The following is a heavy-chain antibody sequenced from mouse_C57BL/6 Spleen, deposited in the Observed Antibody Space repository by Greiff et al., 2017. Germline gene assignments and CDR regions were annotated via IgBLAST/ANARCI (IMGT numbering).Heavy chain of an antibody. CDR2: ISDGGSYT. V-gene: IGHV5-4*01. Sequence: EVKLQESGGGLVKPGGSLKLSCAASGFTFSSYAMSWVRQTPEKRLEWVATISDGGSYTYYPDNVKGRFTISRDNAKNNLYLQMSHLKSEDTAMYYWAREGIYYGSLTGYFDVWGTGTTVTVSS. CDR1: GFTFSSYA. CDR3: AREGIYYGSLTGYFDV. J-gene: IGHJ1*03. D-gene: IGHD1-1*01.